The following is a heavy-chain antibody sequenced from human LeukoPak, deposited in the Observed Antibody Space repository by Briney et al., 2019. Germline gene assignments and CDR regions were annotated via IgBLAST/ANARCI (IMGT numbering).Heavy chain of an antibody. CDR3: AKDRALMVQGVIPV. CDR2: ISGSGGST. D-gene: IGHD3-10*01. J-gene: IGHJ4*02. Sequence: GGSLRLSRAASGFTFSSYAVSWVRQAPGKGLEWVSAISGSGGSTYYADSVKGRFTISRDNSKNTLYLQMDSLRAEDTAVYYCAKDRALMVQGVIPVWGQGPLVTVSS. V-gene: IGHV3-23*01. CDR1: GFTFSSYA.